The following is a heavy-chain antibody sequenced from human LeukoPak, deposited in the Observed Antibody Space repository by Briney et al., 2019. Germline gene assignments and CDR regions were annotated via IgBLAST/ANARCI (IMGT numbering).Heavy chain of an antibody. CDR2: IKSNSGGT. J-gene: IGHJ4*02. Sequence: ASVKVSCKASGYTFTGYYMHWVRQAPGQGLEWMGWIKSNSGGTNYAQKFQGRVTMTRDTSISTAYMELSRLRSDDTAVYYCRTDRYGDYGDYIDYWGQGTLVTVSS. D-gene: IGHD4-17*01. CDR3: RTDRYGDYGDYIDY. CDR1: GYTFTGYY. V-gene: IGHV1-2*02.